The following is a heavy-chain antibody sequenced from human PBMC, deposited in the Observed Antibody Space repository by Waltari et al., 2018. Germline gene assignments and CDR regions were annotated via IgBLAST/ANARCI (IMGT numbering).Heavy chain of an antibody. Sequence: QVQLVQSGAELKKPGSSVKVSCKVSGGSFSTHAITWVRQDPGQGLEWMGGIIPMLGTANYAQKIQDRVTINTDESMTTAYMHLSSLTSDDTAVYYCARGGLYGQQLLESAFEIWGQGTKVTVSS. V-gene: IGHV1-69*05. CDR3: ARGGLYGQQLLESAFEI. CDR2: IIPMLGTA. J-gene: IGHJ3*02. CDR1: GGSFSTHA. D-gene: IGHD6-13*01.